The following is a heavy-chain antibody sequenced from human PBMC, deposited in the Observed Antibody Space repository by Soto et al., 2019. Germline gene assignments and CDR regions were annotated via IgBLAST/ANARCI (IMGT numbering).Heavy chain of an antibody. CDR1: GGSFSCYY. CDR2: INHSGST. D-gene: IGHD3-10*01. CDR3: ARERFPRRYYDY. V-gene: IGHV4-34*01. J-gene: IGHJ4*02. Sequence: SETLSLTCAVYGGSFSCYYWSWIRQPPGKGLEWIGEINHSGSTNYNPSLKSRVTISVDTSKNQFSLKLSSVTAADTAVYYCARERFPRRYYDYWGQGTLVTVS.